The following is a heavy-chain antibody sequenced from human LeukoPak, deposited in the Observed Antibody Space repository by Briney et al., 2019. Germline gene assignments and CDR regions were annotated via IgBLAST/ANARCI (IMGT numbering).Heavy chain of an antibody. CDR3: ARDGPYYYDSSGYSYYFDY. Sequence: PGGSLRLSCAASGFTVSSNYMSWVRQAPGKGLEWVSSISSSSSYIYYADSVKGRFTISRDNAKNSLYLQMNSLRAEDTAVYYCARDGPYYYDSSGYSYYFDYWGQGTLVTVSS. CDR1: GFTVSSNY. V-gene: IGHV3-21*01. CDR2: ISSSSSYI. D-gene: IGHD3-22*01. J-gene: IGHJ4*02.